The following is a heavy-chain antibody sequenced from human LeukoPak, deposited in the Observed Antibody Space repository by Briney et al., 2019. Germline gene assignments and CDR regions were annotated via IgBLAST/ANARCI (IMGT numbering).Heavy chain of an antibody. Sequence: GGSLRLSCAASGFTFSSYAMSWVRQAPGKGLEWVSAISDSGGSTYYADSVKGRSTISRDNSKNTLYLQMNSLRAEDTAVYYCAKGVTMVRGVIIRLYYFDYWGQGTLVTVSS. CDR3: AKGVTMVRGVIIRLYYFDY. CDR2: ISDSGGST. V-gene: IGHV3-23*01. CDR1: GFTFSSYA. J-gene: IGHJ4*02. D-gene: IGHD3-10*01.